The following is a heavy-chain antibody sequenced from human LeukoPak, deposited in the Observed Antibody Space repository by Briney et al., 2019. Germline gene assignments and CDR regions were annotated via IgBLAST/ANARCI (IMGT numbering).Heavy chain of an antibody. V-gene: IGHV4-34*01. Sequence: SETLSLTCAVYGGSFSGYYWSWIRQPPGKGLEWIGEINHSGSTNYNPSLKSRVTISVDTSKNQFSLKLSSVTAADTAVYYCASENSYGSGNYGMDVWGQGTTVTVSS. D-gene: IGHD3-10*01. CDR2: INHSGST. CDR1: GGSFSGYY. CDR3: ASENSYGSGNYGMDV. J-gene: IGHJ6*02.